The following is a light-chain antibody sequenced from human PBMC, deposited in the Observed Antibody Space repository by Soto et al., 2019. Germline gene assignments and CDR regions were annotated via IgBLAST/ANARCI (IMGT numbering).Light chain of an antibody. CDR2: AAS. J-gene: IGKJ1*01. CDR1: QSISNY. Sequence: DIQMTQSPSSLSASVGDRVTITCRASQSISNYLNWYQQKPGIAPKLLVYAASSLQSGVPSTFSGSGSGTDFTLTISSLQPEDFATYYCQQSYSTPRTFGQGTKVDI. CDR3: QQSYSTPRT. V-gene: IGKV1-39*01.